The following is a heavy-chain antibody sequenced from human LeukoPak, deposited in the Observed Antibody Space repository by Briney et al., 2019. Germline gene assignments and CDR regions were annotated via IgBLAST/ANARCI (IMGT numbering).Heavy chain of an antibody. V-gene: IGHV1-8*01. CDR3: ARESGLTDNWLDS. D-gene: IGHD5-12*01. CDR1: GYSFTTHD. CDR2: MSPNSGKS. J-gene: IGHJ5*01. Sequence: ASVQVSCKASGYSFTTHDINWVRQSTGQGLEWMGWMSPNSGKSGYAQKFQGRVTMTRDTSISTVYMELSSLGSDDTAVYYCARESGLTDNWLDSWGQGTLVIVSS.